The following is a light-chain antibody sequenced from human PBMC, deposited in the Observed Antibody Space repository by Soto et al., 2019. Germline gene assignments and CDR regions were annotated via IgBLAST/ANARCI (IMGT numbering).Light chain of an antibody. CDR2: DNS. CDR3: QVWDNVDDHIYV. CDR1: NIDSRT. J-gene: IGLJ1*01. Sequence: SSELTQPHSGSVAPGQTATISCGENNIDSRTVHWYQQKPGQAPLLAVDDNSFRPSGIPNRFSGSNSGNTATLTISRVEAGDEAEYYCQVWDNVDDHIYVFGTGTKVAVL. V-gene: IGLV3-21*02.